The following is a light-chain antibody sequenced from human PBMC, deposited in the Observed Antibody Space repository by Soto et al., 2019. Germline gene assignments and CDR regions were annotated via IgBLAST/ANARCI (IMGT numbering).Light chain of an antibody. CDR1: QSVSSN. V-gene: IGKV3D-15*01. Sequence: EIVMTQSPATLSVSPGERATLSCRASQSVSSNLAWYQQKPGQAPRLLIYGASNRATGIPDRFSGSGSGTDFTLTISRLEPEDFAVYYCQQYHNWWTFGQGTKVDIK. J-gene: IGKJ1*01. CDR2: GAS. CDR3: QQYHNWWT.